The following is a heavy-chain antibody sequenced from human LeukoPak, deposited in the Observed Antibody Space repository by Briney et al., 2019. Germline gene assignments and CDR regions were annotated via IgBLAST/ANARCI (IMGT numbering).Heavy chain of an antibody. V-gene: IGHV3-66*02. CDR1: GFTVSSND. J-gene: IGHJ4*02. CDR2: IYSGGST. D-gene: IGHD3-3*01. CDR3: AGSVITIFGGLEY. Sequence: PGGSLRLSCAASGFTVSSNDMSWVRQAPGKGLEWVSVIYSGGSTYYADPVKGRFTIYRDNSKDTLYLQMNSLRTEDTAVYYCAGSVITIFGGLEYWGQGTLVTVSS.